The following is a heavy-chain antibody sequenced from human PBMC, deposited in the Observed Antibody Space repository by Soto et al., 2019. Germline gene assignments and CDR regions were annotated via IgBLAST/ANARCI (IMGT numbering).Heavy chain of an antibody. Sequence: PGESLKISCKGSGYSFTSYWIGWVRQMPGKGLEWMGIIYPGDSDTRYSPSFQGQVTISADKSISTAYLQWSSLKASDTAMYYCARRFSYYYDSSGYLFDYWGQGTLVTVSS. V-gene: IGHV5-51*01. CDR2: IYPGDSDT. CDR1: GYSFTSYW. J-gene: IGHJ4*02. CDR3: ARRFSYYYDSSGYLFDY. D-gene: IGHD3-22*01.